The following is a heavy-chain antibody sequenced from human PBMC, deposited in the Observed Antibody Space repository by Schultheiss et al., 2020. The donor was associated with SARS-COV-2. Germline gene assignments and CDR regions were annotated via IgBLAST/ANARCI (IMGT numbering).Heavy chain of an antibody. J-gene: IGHJ4*02. CDR2: IYYSGST. CDR3: ARDGEVATITRR. Sequence: SQTLSLTCAVYGGSFSGYYWSWIRQHPGKGLEWIGYIYYSGSTYHNPSLKSRVTISVDTSKNQFSLKLSSVTAADTAVYYCARDGEVATITRRWGQGTLVTVSS. D-gene: IGHD5-12*01. CDR1: GGSFSGYY. V-gene: IGHV4-31*02.